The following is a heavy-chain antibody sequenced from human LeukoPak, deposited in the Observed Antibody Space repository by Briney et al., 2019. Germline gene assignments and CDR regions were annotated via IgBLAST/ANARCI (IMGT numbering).Heavy chain of an antibody. Sequence: ASVKVSCKVSGYTLTELPMHWVRQAPGKGLEWMGGFDPEDGETIYAQKFQGRVTMTEDTSTDTAYMELSSLRSEDTAVYYCATGVDTAMGVFDYWGQGTLVTVSS. V-gene: IGHV1-24*01. CDR3: ATGVDTAMGVFDY. CDR2: FDPEDGET. J-gene: IGHJ4*02. D-gene: IGHD5-18*01. CDR1: GYTLTELP.